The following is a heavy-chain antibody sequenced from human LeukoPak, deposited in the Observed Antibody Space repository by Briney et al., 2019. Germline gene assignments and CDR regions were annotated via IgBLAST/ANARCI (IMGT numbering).Heavy chain of an antibody. CDR3: ARDLDAWNAYDI. V-gene: IGHV4-59*01. J-gene: IGHJ3*02. CDR2: ISYSGST. D-gene: IGHD3-16*01. Sequence: PSETLSLTCTVSDGSISGYYWSWIRQSPGKGLEWIGGISYSGSTKYNPSLQSRVTISVDTSKNQFSLNLSSVTAADTALYYCARDLDAWNAYDIWGQGTMVTVSS. CDR1: DGSISGYY.